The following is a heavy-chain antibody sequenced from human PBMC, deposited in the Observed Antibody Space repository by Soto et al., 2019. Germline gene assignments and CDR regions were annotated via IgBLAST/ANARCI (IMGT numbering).Heavy chain of an antibody. J-gene: IGHJ4*02. CDR3: GAERGAPFCKGGYCY. V-gene: IGHV3-23*01. Sequence: GGALRVPYTASGFTFRSVAMGWVRRAPGKVLEWVSSISGSGGLTFYADSVKGRFTISRDNSKNTLYLQLNSLGAEDTAVYYLGAERGAPFCKGGYCYWGRGPMVTVS. CDR2: ISGSGGLT. CDR1: GFTFRSVA. D-gene: IGHD2-21*02.